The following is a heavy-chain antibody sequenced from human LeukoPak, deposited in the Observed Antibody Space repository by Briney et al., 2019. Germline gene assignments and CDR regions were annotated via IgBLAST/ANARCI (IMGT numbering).Heavy chain of an antibody. CDR2: ISGSGGST. V-gene: IGHV3-23*01. J-gene: IGHJ4*02. Sequence: PGGSLRLSCAASGFTFSSYGMSWVRQAPGKGLEWVSAISGSGGSTYYADSVKGWFTISRDNSKNTLYLQMNSLRAEDTAVYYCATRRMVPTYYFDYWGQGTLVTVSS. D-gene: IGHD2-8*01. CDR3: ATRRMVPTYYFDY. CDR1: GFTFSSYG.